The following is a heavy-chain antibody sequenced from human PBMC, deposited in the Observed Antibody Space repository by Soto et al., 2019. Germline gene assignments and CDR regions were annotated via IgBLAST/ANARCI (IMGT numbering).Heavy chain of an antibody. V-gene: IGHV1-18*01. Sequence: AAVNVSCKASGYTFTSYGISWVRQAPGQGLEWMGWISAYNGNTNYAQKLQGRVTMTTDTSTSTAYMELRSLRSDDTAVYYCARIGRRGQWLVQAGFDYWGQGTLVTVSS. CDR1: GYTFTSYG. J-gene: IGHJ4*02. CDR2: ISAYNGNT. CDR3: ARIGRRGQWLVQAGFDY. D-gene: IGHD6-19*01.